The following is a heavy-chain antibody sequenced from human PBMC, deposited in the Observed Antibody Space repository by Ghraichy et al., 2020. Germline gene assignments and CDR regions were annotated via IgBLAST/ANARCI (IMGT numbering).Heavy chain of an antibody. J-gene: IGHJ5*02. CDR1: GGSISSFY. Sequence: SETLSLTCTVSGGSISSFYWSWIRQPPGKGLEWIGYIFYSGNTKYNPSLKSRVNMSVDTSNNRFSLRLTSVTAADTAIYFCARRNYETTGYFFDPRGHGILVTVSS. V-gene: IGHV4-59*08. CDR3: ARRNYETTGYFFDP. CDR2: IFYSGNT. D-gene: IGHD3-9*01.